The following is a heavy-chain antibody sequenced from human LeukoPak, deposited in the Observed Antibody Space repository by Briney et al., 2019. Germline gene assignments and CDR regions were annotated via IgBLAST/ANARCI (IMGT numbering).Heavy chain of an antibody. Sequence: GGSLRLSCAASGFSFSTQRMHWVRQAPGKGLVWVSYINIDERITGYADSVKGRFTISRDNAKNTLYLQMNSLRAEDTAIYYCARSLYSSNWYGFFDYWGQGTLVTVSS. D-gene: IGHD6-13*01. CDR3: ARSLYSSNWYGFFDY. J-gene: IGHJ4*02. CDR2: INIDERIT. CDR1: GFSFSTQR. V-gene: IGHV3-74*01.